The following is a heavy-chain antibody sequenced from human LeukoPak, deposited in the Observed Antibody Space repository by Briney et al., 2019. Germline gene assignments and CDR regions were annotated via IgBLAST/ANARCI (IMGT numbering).Heavy chain of an antibody. CDR1: GFPFDDYT. J-gene: IGHJ4*02. D-gene: IGHD5-18*01. V-gene: IGHV3-43*01. Sequence: GALRLSCAASGFPFDDYTMHWGRQAPGKGLEWVSLISWDGGSTYYADSVKGRFTISRDNSKNSLYLQMNSLRTEDTALYYCAKDATRGYSYGYCFDYWGQGTLVTVSS. CDR2: ISWDGGST. CDR3: AKDATRGYSYGYCFDY.